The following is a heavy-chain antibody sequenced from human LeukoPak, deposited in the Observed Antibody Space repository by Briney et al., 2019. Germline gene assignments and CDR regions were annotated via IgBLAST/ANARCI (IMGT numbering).Heavy chain of an antibody. CDR1: GGSISSYY. J-gene: IGHJ4*02. CDR3: AGHHPRNTIDF. D-gene: IGHD3-10*01. V-gene: IGHV4-59*08. CDR2: ISDIGSI. Sequence: SETLSLTCTVSGGSISSYYWSWIRQPPGKGLEWIAYISDIGSINYNPSLKSRVTISLDTSKNQFSLKLSSVTAADTAVYYCAGHHPRNTIDFWGQGTLVTVSS.